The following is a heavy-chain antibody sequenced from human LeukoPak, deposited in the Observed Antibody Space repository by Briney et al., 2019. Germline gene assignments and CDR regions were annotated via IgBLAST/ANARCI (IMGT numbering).Heavy chain of an antibody. D-gene: IGHD3-22*01. CDR3: AKVPYDSSGYYYFDY. V-gene: IGHV3-23*01. CDR2: IRGSGGST. CDR1: GFTFSSYA. Sequence: GGSLRLSCAASGFTFSSYAMSWVRQAPGKGLEWVSDIRGSGGSTYYADSVKGRFTISRDNSKNTLYPQMNSLRAEDTAVYYCAKVPYDSSGYYYFDYWGQGTLVIVSS. J-gene: IGHJ4*02.